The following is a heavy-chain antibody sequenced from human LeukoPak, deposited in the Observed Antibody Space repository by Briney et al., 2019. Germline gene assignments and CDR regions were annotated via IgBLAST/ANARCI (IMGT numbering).Heavy chain of an antibody. V-gene: IGHV5-51*01. CDR2: FYPGESDT. Sequence: PGESLKISCKGSGYSFTGYWIGWVRQMLVKGMEWIGRFYPGESDTSYSASFQGQVTISADKSISTAYLQWSSLKASDTAMYYCARLHYYDSSGSPGHFDYWGQGTLVTVSS. D-gene: IGHD3-22*01. CDR3: ARLHYYDSSGSPGHFDY. CDR1: GYSFTGYW. J-gene: IGHJ4*02.